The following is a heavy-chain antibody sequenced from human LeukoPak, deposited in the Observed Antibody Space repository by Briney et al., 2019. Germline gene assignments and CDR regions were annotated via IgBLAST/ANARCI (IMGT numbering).Heavy chain of an antibody. V-gene: IGHV3-49*04. CDR3: ARIITGTTNWFDP. Sequence: GRSLRLSCTASGFTFGDYAMSWVRQAPGKGLEWVGFIRVKGNGGTADYAASVKGRFTISRDDSKSIAYLQMNSLRAEDTAVYYCARIITGTTNWFDPWGQGTLVTVSS. CDR2: IRVKGNGGTA. J-gene: IGHJ5*02. CDR1: GFTFGDYA. D-gene: IGHD1-7*01.